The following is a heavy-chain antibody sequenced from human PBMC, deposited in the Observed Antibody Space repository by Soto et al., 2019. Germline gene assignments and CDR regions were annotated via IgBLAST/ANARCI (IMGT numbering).Heavy chain of an antibody. Sequence: QVQLVQSEAEVKKPGASVKVSCEASGYTFINHGISWVRQAPGQGLEWMGWVSGSNGNTKYAQKFQGSATMTTETSTSTAHMELRNLRSDDTAVYFCARDFYPLAYYFDPWGQGTLVTVSS. J-gene: IGHJ4*02. CDR2: VSGSNGNT. CDR1: GYTFINHG. CDR3: ARDFYPLAYYFDP. V-gene: IGHV1-18*04.